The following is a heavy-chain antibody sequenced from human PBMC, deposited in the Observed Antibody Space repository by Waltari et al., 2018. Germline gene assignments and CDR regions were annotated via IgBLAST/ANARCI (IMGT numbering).Heavy chain of an antibody. CDR2: IYYRGAP. Sequence: QLQLQESGPGLVKPSETLSLTCTVSGGSISSSSYYWGWIRQPPGKGLGWIGSIYYRGAPYDTPSLKRRFTISVATSKNQFSLKLSSVTAADTAVYYCAREGGITGTGYYYYMDVWGKGTTVTVSS. CDR3: AREGGITGTGYYYYMDV. D-gene: IGHD1-7*01. J-gene: IGHJ6*03. CDR1: GGSISSSSYY. V-gene: IGHV4-39*02.